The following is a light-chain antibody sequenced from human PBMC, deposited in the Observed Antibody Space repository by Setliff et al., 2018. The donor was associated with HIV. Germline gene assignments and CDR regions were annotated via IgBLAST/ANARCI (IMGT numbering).Light chain of an antibody. CDR3: LLYMGSGVSL. J-gene: IGLJ2*01. V-gene: IGLV8-61*01. CDR2: NTN. Sequence: QTVVTQEPSFSVSPGGTVTLSCGLTSGSVSTTSYPAWFKQAPCQAPRTLIYNTNSRSRGVPVRFSGSIFGNKATLTISGAQADDECHYYCLLYMGSGVSLFGGGTK. CDR1: SGSVSTTSY.